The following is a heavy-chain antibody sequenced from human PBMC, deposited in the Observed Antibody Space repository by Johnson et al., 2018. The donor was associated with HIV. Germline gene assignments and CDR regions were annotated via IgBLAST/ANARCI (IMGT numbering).Heavy chain of an antibody. J-gene: IGHJ3*02. CDR1: GFTFSSYA. Sequence: QVQLVESGGGLVQPGGSLRLSCAASGFTFSSYAMHWVRQAPGKGLEWVAVISYDGSSQYYADSEKGRLTISRDNSKNTLYLQMNSLRTEDTAVYYCASDADGYNPYDAFDIWGQGTMVTVSS. CDR3: ASDADGYNPYDAFDI. CDR2: ISYDGSSQ. D-gene: IGHD5-24*01. V-gene: IGHV3-30*04.